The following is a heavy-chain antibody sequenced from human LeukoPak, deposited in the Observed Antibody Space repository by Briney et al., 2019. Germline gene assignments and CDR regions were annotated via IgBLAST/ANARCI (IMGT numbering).Heavy chain of an antibody. Sequence: GGSLRLSCAASGFTFSSHAMHWVRQAPGKGLEWVAFIRYDGINKYYADSVKGRFTISRDNAKNTLYLQMNNLRAEDMAIYYCATDSYVSGSYYRLFYWGQGTLVTVSS. J-gene: IGHJ4*02. CDR1: GFTFSSHA. CDR3: ATDSYVSGSYYRLFY. V-gene: IGHV3-30*02. D-gene: IGHD3-10*01. CDR2: IRYDGINK.